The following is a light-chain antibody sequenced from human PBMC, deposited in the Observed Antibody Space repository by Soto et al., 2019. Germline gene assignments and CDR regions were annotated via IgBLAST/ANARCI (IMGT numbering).Light chain of an antibody. V-gene: IGLV1-40*01. Sequence: QSVLTQPPSVSGAPGQRVTIXCXXXXXXXGAGYDVHWYQQLPRTAPKLLIYGDSNRPSGVPDRFSGSKSGTSASLAITGLQAEDEADYYCQSYDSSLSGSLFGGGTKLTVL. CDR1: XXXXGAGYD. J-gene: IGLJ2*01. CDR3: QSYDSSLSGSL. CDR2: GDS.